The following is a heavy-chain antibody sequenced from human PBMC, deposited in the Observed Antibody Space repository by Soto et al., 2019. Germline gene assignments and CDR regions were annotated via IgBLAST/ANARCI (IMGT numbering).Heavy chain of an antibody. V-gene: IGHV3-30*18. J-gene: IGHJ5*02. CDR2: ISYDGSNK. CDR3: AKAFYDIVVVPAARFRNWFDP. D-gene: IGHD2-2*01. CDR1: GFTFSSYG. Sequence: GGSLRLSCAASGFTFSSYGMHWVRQAPGKGLEWVAVISYDGSNKYYADSVKGRFTISRDNSKNTLYLQMNSLRAEDTAVYYCAKAFYDIVVVPAARFRNWFDPWGQGTLVTVSS.